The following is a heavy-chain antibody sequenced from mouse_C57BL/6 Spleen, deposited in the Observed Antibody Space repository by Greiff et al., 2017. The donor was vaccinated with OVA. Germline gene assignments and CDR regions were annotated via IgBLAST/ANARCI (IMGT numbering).Heavy chain of an antibody. J-gene: IGHJ4*01. CDR2: IDPETGGT. V-gene: IGHV1-15*01. CDR1: GYTFTDYE. D-gene: IGHD3-2*02. CDR3: TRQQATDAMDY. Sequence: QVQLQQSGAELVRPGASVTLSCKASGYTFTDYEMHWVKQTPVHGLEWIGAIDPETGGTAYNQKFKGKAILTADKSSSTAYMELRSLTSEDSAVYYCTRQQATDAMDYWGQGTSVTVSS.